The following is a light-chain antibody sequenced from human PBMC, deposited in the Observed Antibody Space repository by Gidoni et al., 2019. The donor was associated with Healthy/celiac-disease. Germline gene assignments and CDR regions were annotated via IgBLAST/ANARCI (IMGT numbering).Light chain of an antibody. CDR2: DAS. Sequence: EIVFAQFPATPSLSPGGRANLPRRASQSVSSYLAWYQPEPGQAPRLLIYDASNRATGIPARFSRSGSRTDFTLTISGLETEDFAVYYCQQRSNWPRTFGQGTKVEIK. J-gene: IGKJ2*01. CDR1: QSVSSY. CDR3: QQRSNWPRT. V-gene: IGKV3-11*01.